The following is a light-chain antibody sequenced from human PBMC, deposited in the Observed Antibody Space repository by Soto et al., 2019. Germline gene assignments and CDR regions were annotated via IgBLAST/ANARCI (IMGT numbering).Light chain of an antibody. CDR3: SSYVGSSNV. CDR1: SSDVGGYNY. CDR2: EVN. Sequence: QSALTQPPSASGSPGQSVAISCTGTSSDVGGYNYVSWYQQHPGKAPKLMIYEVNKRPSGAPDRFSGSKSGNTASLTVSGLQAEDEADYYCSSYVGSSNVFGTGTKLTVL. V-gene: IGLV2-8*01. J-gene: IGLJ1*01.